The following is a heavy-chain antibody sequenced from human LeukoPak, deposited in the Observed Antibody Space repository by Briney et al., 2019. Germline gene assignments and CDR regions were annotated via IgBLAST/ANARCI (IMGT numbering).Heavy chain of an antibody. CDR3: ASTVAGYFHQ. CDR1: GFTISSNY. CDR2: IYSGGDT. Sequence: PGGSLRLSCAASGFTISSNYMNWVRQAPGKGLEWVSVIYSGGDTYYADSVKDRFTISRDNSKNMLYLQINSLRAEDTAVYYCASTVAGYFHQWGQGTLVTVSS. J-gene: IGHJ1*01. V-gene: IGHV3-66*01. D-gene: IGHD6-19*01.